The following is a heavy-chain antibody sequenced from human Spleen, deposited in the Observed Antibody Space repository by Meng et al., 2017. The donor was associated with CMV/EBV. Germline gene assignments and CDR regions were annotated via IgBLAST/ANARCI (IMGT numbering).Heavy chain of an antibody. Sequence: ASVKVSCKTSGFTFTDYYLHWLRQAPGQGLEWMGWINPNSGGTNYAQKFQGRVTMTRDTSISTAYMDLSRLRSDDTAVYYCASMGWGGRDFWSGYWGPGTLVTVSS. D-gene: IGHD3-3*01. CDR2: INPNSGGT. V-gene: IGHV1-2*02. CDR1: GFTFTDYY. CDR3: ASMGWGGRDFWSGY. J-gene: IGHJ4*02.